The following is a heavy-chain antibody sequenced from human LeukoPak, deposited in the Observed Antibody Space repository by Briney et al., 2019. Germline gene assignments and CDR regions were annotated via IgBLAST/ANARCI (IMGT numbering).Heavy chain of an antibody. V-gene: IGHV4-59*12. J-gene: IGHJ4*02. D-gene: IGHD3-22*01. CDR3: ARGISYDSSGYSDEFDY. CDR1: GGSTSTYY. CDR2: ISYSGST. Sequence: SETLSLTCTVSGGSTSTYYWSWIRQPPGKGLEWIGYISYSGSTNYNPSLKSRVTISVDTSKNQFSLKLSSVTAADTAVYYCARGISYDSSGYSDEFDYWGQGTLDTVSS.